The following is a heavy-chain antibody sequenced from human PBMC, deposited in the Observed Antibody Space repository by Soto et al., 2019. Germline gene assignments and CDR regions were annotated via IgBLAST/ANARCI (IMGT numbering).Heavy chain of an antibody. V-gene: IGHV4-34*01. J-gene: IGHJ4*02. D-gene: IGHD1-1*01. CDR2: INHSGIT. CDR1: GGSFSGYF. CDR3: VGGPYNYNSRYFDY. Sequence: SETLSLTCTVSGGSFSGYFWTWIRQPPGKGLEWLAEINHSGITNYNPSVESRVSVSVDTSKNQFSQRLYSGTAADTTVCYCVGGPYNYNSRYFDYWGQGTLVTVSS.